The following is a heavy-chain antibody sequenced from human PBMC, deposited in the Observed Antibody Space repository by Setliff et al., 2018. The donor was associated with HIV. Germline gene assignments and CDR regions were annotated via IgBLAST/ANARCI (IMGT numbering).Heavy chain of an antibody. J-gene: IGHJ4*02. CDR2: INPTSGNT. V-gene: IGHV1-46*01. D-gene: IGHD5-12*01. CDR1: GYTFTGYY. CDR3: TRDLLVATIKGTN. Sequence: GASVKVSCKASGYTFTGYYIHWVRQAPGQGLEWMGIINPTSGNTTYAQNFQGRVTLTRDTSTSTVYMELSRLKSEDTAVYYCTRDLLVATIKGTNWGQGTLVTVSS.